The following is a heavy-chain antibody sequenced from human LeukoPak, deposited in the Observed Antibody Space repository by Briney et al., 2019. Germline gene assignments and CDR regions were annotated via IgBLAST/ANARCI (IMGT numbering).Heavy chain of an antibody. CDR1: GFIFSGYG. J-gene: IGHJ1*01. V-gene: IGHV3-30*18. D-gene: IGHD3-10*01. CDR2: IAHDESTI. CDR3: AKDRIVISFGDVSKH. Sequence: GGSLRLSCAASGFIFSGYGMYWVRPAPGKGLEWVALIAHDESTIHYADSVKGRFTISRDNSKNTLYLQMNNLRVEDTAIYYCAKDRIVISFGDVSKHWGQGTLVTVSS.